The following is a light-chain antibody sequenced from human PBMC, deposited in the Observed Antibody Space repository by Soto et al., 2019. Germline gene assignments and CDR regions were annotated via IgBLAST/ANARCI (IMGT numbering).Light chain of an antibody. CDR3: QQYNSYSPWT. CDR2: DAS. CDR1: QSSSSW. V-gene: IGKV1-5*01. Sequence: DIQMTQSPSTLSASVGDRVTITCRASQSSSSWLAWYQQKPGKAPKLLIYDASSLESGVPSRFSGSGSGTEFPLTISSLQPDDFATYYCQQYNSYSPWTFGQGTKVEIK. J-gene: IGKJ1*01.